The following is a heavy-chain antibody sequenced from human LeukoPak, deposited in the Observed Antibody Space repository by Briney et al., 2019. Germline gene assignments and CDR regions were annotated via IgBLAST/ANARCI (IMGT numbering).Heavy chain of an antibody. V-gene: IGHV3-48*01. Sequence: GGSLRLSCVGSGFTFSSHAMSWVRQAPGKGLEWISYISTNSGTIWYADSVKGRFSISRDNAKNSLFLHMNSLRAEDTAVYYCVRDLTIVGVAQVHHWGQGTLVTVSS. CDR2: ISTNSGTI. D-gene: IGHD1-26*01. J-gene: IGHJ5*02. CDR1: GFTFSSHA. CDR3: VRDLTIVGVAQVHH.